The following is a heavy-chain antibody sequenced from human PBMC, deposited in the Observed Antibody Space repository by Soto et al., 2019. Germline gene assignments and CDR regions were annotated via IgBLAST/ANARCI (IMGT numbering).Heavy chain of an antibody. CDR1: GFTFSSYA. CDR2: ISYDGSNK. Sequence: GGSLRLSCAASGFTFSSYAMHWVRQAPGKGLEWVAVISYDGSNKYYADSVKGRFTISRDNSKNTLYLQMNSLRAEDTAVYYCARDKGPRIAAAGTGLYYWGQGT. D-gene: IGHD6-13*01. J-gene: IGHJ4*02. CDR3: ARDKGPRIAAAGTGLYY. V-gene: IGHV3-30-3*01.